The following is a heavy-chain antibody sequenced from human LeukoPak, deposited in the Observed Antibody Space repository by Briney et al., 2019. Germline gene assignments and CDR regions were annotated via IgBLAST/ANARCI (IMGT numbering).Heavy chain of an antibody. J-gene: IGHJ5*02. CDR2: IIPIFGTA. D-gene: IGHD5-18*01. V-gene: IGHV1-69*05. CDR3: ARDLPGIQLSLGWFDP. CDR1: GGAFSSYV. Sequence: ASVTVSCKASGGAFSSYVISWVRQAPGQGLEWMGGIIPIFGTANYAQKFQGRVTITTDESTSTAYMELSSLRSEDTAVYYCARDLPGIQLSLGWFDPWGQGTLVTVSS.